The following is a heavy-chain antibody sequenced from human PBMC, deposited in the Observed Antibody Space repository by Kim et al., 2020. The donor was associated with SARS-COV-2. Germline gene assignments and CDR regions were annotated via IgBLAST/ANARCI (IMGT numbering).Heavy chain of an antibody. D-gene: IGHD2-15*01. CDR3: ASTPRTALPFDY. J-gene: IGHJ4*02. Sequence: RYSPAFQGQVTISADKAISTAYLQWSSLKASDTAMYYCASTPRTALPFDYWGQGTLVTVSS. V-gene: IGHV5-51*01.